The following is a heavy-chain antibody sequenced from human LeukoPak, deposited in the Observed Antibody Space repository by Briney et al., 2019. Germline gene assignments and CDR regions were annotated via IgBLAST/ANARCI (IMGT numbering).Heavy chain of an antibody. Sequence: SQTLSLTCTVSGGSISSGGYYWSWIRQPPGKGLEWIGEINHSGSTNYNPSLKSRVTISVDTSKNQFSLKLSSVTAADTAVYYCARGNRYGITMVRGTNFDYWGQGTLVTVSS. CDR3: ARGNRYGITMVRGTNFDY. CDR2: INHSGST. J-gene: IGHJ4*02. V-gene: IGHV4-30-2*01. D-gene: IGHD3-10*01. CDR1: GGSISSGGYY.